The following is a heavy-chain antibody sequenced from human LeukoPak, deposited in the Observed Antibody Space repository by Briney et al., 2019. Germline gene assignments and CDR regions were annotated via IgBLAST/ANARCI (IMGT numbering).Heavy chain of an antibody. CDR3: ARNTGYCSGGSCPNWFDP. D-gene: IGHD2-15*01. CDR1: GYTFTGYY. J-gene: IGHJ5*02. V-gene: IGHV1-2*02. Sequence: VASLKLSCTASGYTFTGYYMHWVRQAPGQGLEWMGCINPNSGGTNYAQKFQGRVTMTRDTSISTAYMELSRLKSDDTAVYYCARNTGYCSGGSCPNWFDPWGQGTLVTVSS. CDR2: INPNSGGT.